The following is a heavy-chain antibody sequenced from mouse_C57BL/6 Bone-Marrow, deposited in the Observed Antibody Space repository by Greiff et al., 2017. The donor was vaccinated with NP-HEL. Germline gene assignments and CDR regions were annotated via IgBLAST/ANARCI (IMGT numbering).Heavy chain of an antibody. CDR1: GFTFSSYA. Sequence: EVMLVESGGGLVKPGGSLKLSCAASGFTFSSYAMSWVRQTPEKRLEWVATISDGGSYTYYPDNVKGRFTISRDNAKNNLYLQMSHLKSEDTAMYYCARANYYGSSRMDYWGQGTSVTVSS. CDR3: ARANYYGSSRMDY. V-gene: IGHV5-4*03. D-gene: IGHD1-1*01. CDR2: ISDGGSYT. J-gene: IGHJ4*01.